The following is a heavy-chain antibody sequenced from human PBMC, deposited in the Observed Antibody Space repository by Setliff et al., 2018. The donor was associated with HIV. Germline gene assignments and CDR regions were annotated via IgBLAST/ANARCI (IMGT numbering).Heavy chain of an antibody. CDR2: ISPDGNNK. J-gene: IGHJ4*02. D-gene: IGHD5-12*01. V-gene: IGHV3-7*01. CDR1: GFTFGNFW. CDR3: ATSAPRGHSAYIWGSDYFDY. Sequence: GGSLRLSCAASGFTFGNFWMHWVRQAPGKGLEWVASISPDGNNKKYEVSVKGRFTISRNSSKNTLYLQMDTLTVEDTAVYYCATSAPRGHSAYIWGSDYFDYWGQGALVTVSS.